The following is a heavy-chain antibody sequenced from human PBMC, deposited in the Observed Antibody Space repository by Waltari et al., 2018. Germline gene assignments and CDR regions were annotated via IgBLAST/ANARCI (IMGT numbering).Heavy chain of an antibody. CDR3: VRDGLGSGRTRVDV. CDR2: IGGSDNSK. V-gene: IGHV3-48*03. Sequence: EAQLVESGGGLVQPGGSLRLSCAASGFSFSSYEMNWVRQAPGKGLEWISFIGGSDNSKFYAGSVKGRFTVSTDNAKNSLHLEMNSLRAEDTATYYCVRDGLGSGRTRVDVWGQGTTVIVSS. D-gene: IGHD2-2*01. CDR1: GFSFSSYE. J-gene: IGHJ6*02.